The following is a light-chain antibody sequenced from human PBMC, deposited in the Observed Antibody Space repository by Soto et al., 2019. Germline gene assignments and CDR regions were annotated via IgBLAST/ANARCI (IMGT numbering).Light chain of an antibody. J-gene: IGKJ2*01. Sequence: DIQMTQSPASLSASVGDRVTITCRASENINFYLHWYQQKPGKAPKLLIYAASTLQSGVPSRFSGSGSGTDFTLTLNSLQPEDIATYYCQHYDNLPRYTFGLGTKLEIK. CDR1: ENINFY. CDR2: AAS. CDR3: QHYDNLPRYT. V-gene: IGKV1-39*01.